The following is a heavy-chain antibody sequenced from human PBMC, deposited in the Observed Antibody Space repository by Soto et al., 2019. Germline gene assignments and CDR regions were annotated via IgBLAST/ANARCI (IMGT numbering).Heavy chain of an antibody. J-gene: IGHJ6*03. CDR3: ARIRGRIYYYSYVGV. Sequence: SETLSLTCAVYCGSFSGYYWSWIRQPPGKGVEWIGEINHSGSTNYNPSPKRRFTISVDTSKNQFSLKLSSATAADTAVYYCARIRGRIYYYSYVGVWGKGTTVTVSS. V-gene: IGHV4-34*01. CDR1: CGSFSGYY. CDR2: INHSGST.